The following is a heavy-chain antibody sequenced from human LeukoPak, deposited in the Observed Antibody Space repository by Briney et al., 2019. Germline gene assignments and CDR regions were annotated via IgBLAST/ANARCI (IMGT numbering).Heavy chain of an antibody. CDR3: ARMVELRWFGELSDYYFDH. CDR2: IYYSGST. V-gene: IGHV4-61*05. J-gene: IGHJ4*02. D-gene: IGHD3-10*01. Sequence: SETLSLTCTVSGGSISSSSYCWGWIRQPPGKGLEWIGYIYYSGSTNYNPSLKSRVTISVDTSKNQFSLKLSSLTAADTAVYYCARMVELRWFGELSDYYFDHWGQGTLVTVSS. CDR1: GGSISSSSYC.